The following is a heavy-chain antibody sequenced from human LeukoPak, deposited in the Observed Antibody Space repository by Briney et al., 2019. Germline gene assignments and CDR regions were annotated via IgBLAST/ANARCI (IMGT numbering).Heavy chain of an antibody. CDR2: IDWDDDK. Sequence: ESGPTLVNPTQTLTLTCTFSGFSLSTSGMCVSWIRQPPGKALEWLARIDWDDDKYYSTSLKTRLTISKDTSKNQVVLTMTNMDPVDTATYYCARGETTGANYYYYMDVWGKGTTVTVSS. CDR1: GFSLSTSGMC. CDR3: ARGETTGANYYYYMDV. D-gene: IGHD4-17*01. V-gene: IGHV2-70*11. J-gene: IGHJ6*03.